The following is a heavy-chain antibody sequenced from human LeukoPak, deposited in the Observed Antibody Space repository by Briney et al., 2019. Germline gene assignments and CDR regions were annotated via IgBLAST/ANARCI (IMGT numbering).Heavy chain of an antibody. J-gene: IGHJ4*02. D-gene: IGHD6-13*01. CDR3: ALRGGASGSWYLDY. CDR1: GFTFDDYA. CDR2: ISYDGSNK. Sequence: GGSLRLSCAASGFTFDDYAMHWVRQAPGKGLEWVAVISYDGSNKYYADSVKGRFTISRDNSKNTLYLQMNSLRAEDTAVYYCALRGGASGSWYLDYWGQGTLVTVSS. V-gene: IGHV3-30*03.